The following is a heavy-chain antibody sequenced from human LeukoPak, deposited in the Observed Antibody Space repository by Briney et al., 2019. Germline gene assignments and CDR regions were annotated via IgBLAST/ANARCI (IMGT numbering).Heavy chain of an antibody. CDR2: IWYDGSYK. V-gene: IGHV3-33*06. D-gene: IGHD1-20*01. CDR3: AKRGVGITGTYFDY. J-gene: IGHJ4*02. Sequence: GGSLRLSCAASGFTFSSYGMHWVRQAPGRGLEWVAVIWYDGSYKYYAESVKGRFTISRDNSRNTLYLQMNSLRAEDTAVYYCAKRGVGITGTYFDYWGQGTLVPVSS. CDR1: GFTFSSYG.